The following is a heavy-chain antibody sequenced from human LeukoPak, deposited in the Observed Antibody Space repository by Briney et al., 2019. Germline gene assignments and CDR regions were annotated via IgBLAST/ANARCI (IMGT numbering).Heavy chain of an antibody. J-gene: IGHJ4*02. Sequence: ASVKVSCKASGYTFVGYYLHWVRQAPGQGLEWMAWIDPYTGNTHYAQKFQGRITVTRDTSVSTTYMELSWLTSDDTARYYCAREYSASEHWGQGTLFNVSS. V-gene: IGHV1-2*02. CDR3: AREYSASEH. CDR1: GYTFVGYY. D-gene: IGHD5-12*01. CDR2: IDPYTGNT.